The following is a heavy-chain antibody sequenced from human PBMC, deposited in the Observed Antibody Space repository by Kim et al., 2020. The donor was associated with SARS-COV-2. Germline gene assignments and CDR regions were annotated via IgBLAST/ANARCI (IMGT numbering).Heavy chain of an antibody. CDR3: AKDEYYGENWFER. V-gene: IGHV3-23*01. CDR1: GFTFSSYA. Sequence: GGSLRLSCAASGFTFSSYAMSWVRQAPGKGLEWVSAISGSGGSTYYADSVKGRFTISRDNSKNTLYLQNNSLRAEDTAVYYCAKDEYYGENWFERWGQGTLVTVSS. J-gene: IGHJ5*02. CDR2: ISGSGGST. D-gene: IGHD4-17*01.